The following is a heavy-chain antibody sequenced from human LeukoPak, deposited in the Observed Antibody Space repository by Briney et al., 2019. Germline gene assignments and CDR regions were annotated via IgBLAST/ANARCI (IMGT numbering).Heavy chain of an antibody. CDR3: ANSIDFDYGDYYFDY. J-gene: IGHJ4*02. Sequence: KTSETLSLTCTVSGGSISSGSYYWSWVRQPAGKGLEWIGRIYTSGSTNYNPSLKSRVTISLDTSKNQFSLKLSSVTAADTAVYYCANSIDFDYGDYYFDYWGQGALVTISS. CDR2: IYTSGST. D-gene: IGHD4-17*01. CDR1: GGSISSGSYY. V-gene: IGHV4-61*02.